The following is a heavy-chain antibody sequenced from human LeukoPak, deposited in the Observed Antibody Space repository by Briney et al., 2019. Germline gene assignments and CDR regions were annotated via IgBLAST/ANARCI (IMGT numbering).Heavy chain of an antibody. V-gene: IGHV3-23*01. J-gene: IGHJ3*02. CDR1: GFTFSSYS. CDR3: AKVPFLEWSRDAFDI. Sequence: GGSLRLSCAASGFTFSSYSMNWVRQAPGKGLEWVSAISGSGGSTYYADSVKGRFTISRDNSKNTLYLQMNSLRAEDTAVYYCAKVPFLEWSRDAFDIWGQGTMVTVSS. D-gene: IGHD3-3*02. CDR2: ISGSGGST.